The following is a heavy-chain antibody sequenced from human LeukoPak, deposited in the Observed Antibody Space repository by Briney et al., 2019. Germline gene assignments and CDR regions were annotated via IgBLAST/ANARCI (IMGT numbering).Heavy chain of an antibody. V-gene: IGHV3-74*01. CDR3: ARAQGVHSEDI. CDR2: INTDGSST. CDR1: GFTFSNYW. D-gene: IGHD3-16*01. J-gene: IGHJ3*02. Sequence: PGGSLRLSCAASGFTFSNYWMHWVRQAPGKGLVWVSRINTDGSSTSYADSVKGRFTISRDNAKNTLYLQMNSLRAEDTTVYYCARAQGVHSEDIWGQGTMVTVSS.